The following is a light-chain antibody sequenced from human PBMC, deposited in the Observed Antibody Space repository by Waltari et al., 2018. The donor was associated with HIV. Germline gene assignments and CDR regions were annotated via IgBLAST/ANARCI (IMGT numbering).Light chain of an antibody. CDR2: GVT. CDR3: NSYSSDDTVV. V-gene: IGLV2-14*01. Sequence: QSALTQPASVSGSPGQSLTITCTGTNRNIGFFNLVSWYQQYPGKAPQLIIYGVTSRPAGVSNRFAGSKSGNTASLTISGLQTDDEAEYYCNSYSSDDTVVFGGGTKLTVL. CDR1: NRNIGFFNL. J-gene: IGLJ2*01.